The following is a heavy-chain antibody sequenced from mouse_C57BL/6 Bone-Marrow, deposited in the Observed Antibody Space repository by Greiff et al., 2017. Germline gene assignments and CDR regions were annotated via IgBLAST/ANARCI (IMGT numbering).Heavy chain of an antibody. CDR1: GYTFTSYW. V-gene: IGHV1-69*01. J-gene: IGHJ3*01. Sequence: QVQLQQPGAELVMPGASVKLSCKASGYTFTSYWMHWVKQRPGQGLEWIGEIDPSASYTNYNQKFKGKSTLTVDKSSSTAYMQLSSLTSEDSAVYYCAREDDYEGFAYWGQGTLVTVSA. D-gene: IGHD2-4*01. CDR2: IDPSASYT. CDR3: AREDDYEGFAY.